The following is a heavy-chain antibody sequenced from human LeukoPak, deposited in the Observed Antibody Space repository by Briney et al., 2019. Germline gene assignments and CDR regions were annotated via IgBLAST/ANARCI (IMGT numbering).Heavy chain of an antibody. V-gene: IGHV3-30*02. J-gene: IGHJ3*02. D-gene: IGHD2-21*01. CDR1: GFTFSSYG. Sequence: PGGSLRLSCAASGFTFSSYGMHWVRQAPGKGLEWVAFIRYDGSNKYYADSVKGRFTISRDNSKNTLYLQMNSLRAEDTAVYYCAKGAYGAFDIWGQGTMVTVSS. CDR3: AKGAYGAFDI. CDR2: IRYDGSNK.